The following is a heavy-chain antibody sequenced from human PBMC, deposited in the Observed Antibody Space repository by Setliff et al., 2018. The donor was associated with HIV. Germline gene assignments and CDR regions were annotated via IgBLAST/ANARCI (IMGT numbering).Heavy chain of an antibody. CDR3: ALTGHRLLRGYMGV. D-gene: IGHD2-15*01. Sequence: SETLSLTCVVSDDSFSNYYWSWVRQPAGKGLEWIGRLYVSGDTNYNPSLKSRVTMSLDTSKKHFSLKLKSVTAADTAVYYCALTGHRLLRGYMGVWGKGTTVTVSS. CDR1: DDSFSNYY. V-gene: IGHV4-4*07. J-gene: IGHJ6*03. CDR2: LYVSGDT.